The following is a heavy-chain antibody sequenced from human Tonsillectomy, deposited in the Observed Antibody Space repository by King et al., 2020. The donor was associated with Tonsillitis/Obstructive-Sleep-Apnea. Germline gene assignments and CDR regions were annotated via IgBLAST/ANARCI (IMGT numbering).Heavy chain of an antibody. CDR1: GGPISSGGYY. Sequence: QLQESGPGLVKPSQTLSLTCTVSGGPISSGGYYWSWIRQHPGKGLEWIGYIYYSGSTYYNPSLKSRVTISVETSKNQFPLKLRSVTAADTAVYYCARDALGYCSGGSCTHFDSWGQGTLVTVSS. J-gene: IGHJ4*02. CDR2: IYYSGST. V-gene: IGHV4-31*03. D-gene: IGHD2-15*01. CDR3: ARDALGYCSGGSCTHFDS.